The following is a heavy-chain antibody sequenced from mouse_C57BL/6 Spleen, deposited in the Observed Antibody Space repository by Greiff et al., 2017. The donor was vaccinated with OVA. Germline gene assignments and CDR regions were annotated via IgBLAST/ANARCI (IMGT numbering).Heavy chain of an antibody. J-gene: IGHJ2*01. Sequence: QVQLQQPGAELVMPGASVKLSCKASGYTFTSYWMHWVKQRPGQGLEWIGEIDPSDSYTNYNQKFKGKSTLTVDKSSSTAYMQLSSLTSEDAAVDDCARRGTYYGNYDYWGQGTTLTVSS. CDR2: IDPSDSYT. D-gene: IGHD2-10*01. V-gene: IGHV1-69*01. CDR1: GYTFTSYW. CDR3: ARRGTYYGNYDY.